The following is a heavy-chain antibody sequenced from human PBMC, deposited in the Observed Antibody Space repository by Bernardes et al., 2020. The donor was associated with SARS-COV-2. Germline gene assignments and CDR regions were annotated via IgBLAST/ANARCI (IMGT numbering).Heavy chain of an antibody. Sequence: SLLSSCAASGFTFRSYAMSWVRQAPGPGLEWVSAISGSGGSTYYADSVKGRFTISRDNSKNTLYLQMNSLRAEDTAVYYCAKVGGPLWFGELPGDYWGQGTLVTVSS. J-gene: IGHJ4*02. CDR1: GFTFRSYA. V-gene: IGHV3-23*01. CDR3: AKVGGPLWFGELPGDY. D-gene: IGHD3-10*01. CDR2: ISGSGGST.